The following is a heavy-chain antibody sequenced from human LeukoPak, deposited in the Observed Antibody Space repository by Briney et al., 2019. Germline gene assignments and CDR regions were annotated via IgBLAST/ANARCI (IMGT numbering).Heavy chain of an antibody. D-gene: IGHD2-21*02. J-gene: IGHJ3*02. CDR3: ARVRHCGGDCLFAFDI. CDR2: IKQDGSER. V-gene: IGHV3-7*01. CDR1: GFTFSDFW. Sequence: GGSLRLSCAASGFTFSDFWMSWVRQAPGKGLEWVADIKQDGSERYYVDSVKGRFTISRDNAKNSLYLQMNSLRAEDTAVYYCARVRHCGGDCLFAFDIWGQGTMVTVSS.